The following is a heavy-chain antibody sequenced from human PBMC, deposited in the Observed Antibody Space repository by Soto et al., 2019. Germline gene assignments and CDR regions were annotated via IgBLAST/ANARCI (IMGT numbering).Heavy chain of an antibody. Sequence: QVQLVQSGAEVKKPGASLKVSCKASGYTFNGYYIYWVRQAPGQGLEWVGWINPNNGGTNYAQKFQGRVTITRDNSISTDYMELSRLSSDESAIYYCARDLLSGRRAKDAFDIWGQGTMVTVSS. J-gene: IGHJ3*02. D-gene: IGHD1-26*01. CDR2: INPNNGGT. CDR3: ARDLLSGRRAKDAFDI. CDR1: GYTFNGYY. V-gene: IGHV1-2*02.